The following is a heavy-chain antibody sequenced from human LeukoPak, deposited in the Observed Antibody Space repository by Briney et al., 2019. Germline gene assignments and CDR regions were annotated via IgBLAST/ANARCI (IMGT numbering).Heavy chain of an antibody. CDR3: AREGLYSSYNYYYYMDV. V-gene: IGHV4-39*07. D-gene: IGHD4-11*01. CDR1: GGSISSSSYY. J-gene: IGHJ6*03. CDR2: IYYSGST. Sequence: SETLSLTCTVSGGSISSSSYYWGWIRQPPGKGLEWIGSIYYSGSTYYNPSLKSRVTISVDTSKNQFSLKLSSVTAADTAVYYCAREGLYSSYNYYYYMDVWGKGTTVTVSS.